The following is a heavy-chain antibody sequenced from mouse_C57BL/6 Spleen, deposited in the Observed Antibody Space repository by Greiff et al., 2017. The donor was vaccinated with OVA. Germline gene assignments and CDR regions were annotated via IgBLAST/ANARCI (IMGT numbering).Heavy chain of an antibody. Sequence: EVQLQQSGPELVKPGASVKISCKASGYTFTVYYMNWVKQSHGKSLEWIGDINPNNGGTSYNQKFKGKATLTVDKSSSTAYMELRSLTSEDSAVYYCARSDYGSSPWFAYWGQGTLVTVSA. V-gene: IGHV1-26*01. J-gene: IGHJ3*01. D-gene: IGHD1-1*01. CDR3: ARSDYGSSPWFAY. CDR2: INPNNGGT. CDR1: GYTFTVYY.